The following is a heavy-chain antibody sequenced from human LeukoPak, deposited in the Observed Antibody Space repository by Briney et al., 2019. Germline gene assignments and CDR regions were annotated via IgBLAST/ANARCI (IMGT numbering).Heavy chain of an antibody. CDR1: GFTFDDYA. D-gene: IGHD3-9*01. V-gene: IGHV3-9*01. J-gene: IGHJ3*02. CDR3: AKDSHYDILTDSFDI. CDR2: ISWNSGSI. Sequence: QSGGSLRLSCAASGFTFDDYAMHWVRHAPGKGLEWVSGISWNSGSIGYADSVKGRFTISRDNAKNSLYLQMNSLRAEDTALYYCAKDSHYDILTDSFDIWGQGTMVTVSS.